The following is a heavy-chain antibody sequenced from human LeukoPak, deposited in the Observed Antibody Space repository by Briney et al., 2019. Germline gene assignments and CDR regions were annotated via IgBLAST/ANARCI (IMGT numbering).Heavy chain of an antibody. CDR3: TTEEIVGATVWDGPPDY. CDR2: IKSKTDGGTT. V-gene: IGHV3-15*01. CDR1: GFTFSNAW. J-gene: IGHJ4*02. D-gene: IGHD1-26*01. Sequence: GGSLRLSCAASGFTFSNAWMSWGRQAPGKGLEWVGRIKSKTDGGTTDYAAPVKGRFTISRDDSKNTLYLQMNSLKTDDTAVYYCTTEEIVGATVWDGPPDYWGQGTLVTVSS.